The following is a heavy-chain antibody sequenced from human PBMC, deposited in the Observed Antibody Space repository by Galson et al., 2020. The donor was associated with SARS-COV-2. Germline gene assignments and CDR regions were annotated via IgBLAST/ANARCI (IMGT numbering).Heavy chain of an antibody. Sequence: TGGSLRLSCAASGFTFSSYGMHWVRQAPGKGLEWVAVISYDGRNKYYADSVKGRFTISRDNSKNTLYLQMNSLRAEDTAVYYCAKDRSIVLMVYAIGSGGMDVWGQGTTVTVSS. V-gene: IGHV3-30*18. D-gene: IGHD2-8*01. CDR2: ISYDGRNK. CDR1: GFTFSSYG. CDR3: AKDRSIVLMVYAIGSGGMDV. J-gene: IGHJ6*02.